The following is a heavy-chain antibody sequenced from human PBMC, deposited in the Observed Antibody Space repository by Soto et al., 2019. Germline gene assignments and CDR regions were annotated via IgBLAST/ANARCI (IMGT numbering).Heavy chain of an antibody. J-gene: IGHJ5*02. Sequence: SETLSLTCAVYGGSFSGYYWSWIRQPPGKGLEWIGEINHSGSTNYNPSLKSRVTISVDTSKNQFSLKLSSVTAADTAVYYCASETYYYGSGSRNWFDPWGQGTLVTVSS. CDR3: ASETYYYGSGSRNWFDP. CDR1: GGSFSGYY. D-gene: IGHD3-10*01. CDR2: INHSGST. V-gene: IGHV4-34*01.